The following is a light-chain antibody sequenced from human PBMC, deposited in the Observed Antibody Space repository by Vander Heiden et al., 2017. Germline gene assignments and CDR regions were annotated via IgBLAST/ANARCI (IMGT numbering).Light chain of an antibody. J-gene: IGKJ1*01. CDR2: GAS. CDR3: QHDDYSRWT. Sequence: EVVLTHSPGTLSLSPGERATLPCRASQSISSSYLAWYQQKPGQAPRLLIYGASSRASGIPDRFSGSGSGTDFTLTISRLEPEDFAVYYCQHDDYSRWTFGQGTKVEIK. V-gene: IGKV3-20*01. CDR1: QSISSSY.